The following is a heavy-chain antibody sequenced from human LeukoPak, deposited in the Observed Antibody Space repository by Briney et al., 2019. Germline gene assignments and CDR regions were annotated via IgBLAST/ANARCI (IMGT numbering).Heavy chain of an antibody. Sequence: GGSLRLSCAASGFTFSSYAMSWVRQAPGKGLEWVSGTSGSGGSTNYADSVKGRFIISRDNSENMLYLQMSSLRAEDTAVYYCAKEQFRGSYQGSDYWGQGTLVTVSS. CDR2: TSGSGGST. CDR3: AKEQFRGSYQGSDY. V-gene: IGHV3-23*01. J-gene: IGHJ4*02. D-gene: IGHD1-26*01. CDR1: GFTFSSYA.